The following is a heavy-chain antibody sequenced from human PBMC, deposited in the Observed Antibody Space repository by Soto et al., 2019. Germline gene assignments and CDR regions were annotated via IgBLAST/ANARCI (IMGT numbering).Heavy chain of an antibody. D-gene: IGHD3-3*01. Sequence: QVQLQQWGAGLLKPSETLSLTCAVYGGSFSGYYWSWIRQPPGKGLELIGEINHTGSTDYNPAINSRVTISVDTTSHQFCLKLSSVTAAVTAVYYCARGRVRSAAWFDPWGQGTIGTVSS. J-gene: IGHJ5*02. CDR1: GGSFSGYY. V-gene: IGHV4-34*01. CDR3: ARGRVRSAAWFDP. CDR2: INHTGST.